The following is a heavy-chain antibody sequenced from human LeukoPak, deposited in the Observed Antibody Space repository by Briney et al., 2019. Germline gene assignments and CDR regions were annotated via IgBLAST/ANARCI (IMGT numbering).Heavy chain of an antibody. V-gene: IGHV4-59*12. J-gene: IGHJ4*02. CDR3: ARRGTLWFGDGIDY. Sequence: SETLSLTCTVSGGSISSYYWSWIRQPPGKGLEWIGYIYYSGSTNYNPSLKSRVTISVDTSKNQFSLKLSSVTAADTAVYYCARRGTLWFGDGIDYWGQGTLVTVSS. D-gene: IGHD3-10*01. CDR2: IYYSGST. CDR1: GGSISSYY.